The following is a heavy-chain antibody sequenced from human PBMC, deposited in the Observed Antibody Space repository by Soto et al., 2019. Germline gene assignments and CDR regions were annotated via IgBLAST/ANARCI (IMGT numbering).Heavy chain of an antibody. CDR2: ISGSGGST. J-gene: IGHJ5*02. CDR1: GFTFSSYA. CDR3: AKGGPRFDP. Sequence: GGSLRLSCSASGFTFSSYARSWVRQAPGKGLDGFAAISGSGGSTYYADSVKGRFTISRDNPKNTLYLQMNSLRAEGTDVYYCAKGGPRFDPWGQGTLVTVSS. V-gene: IGHV3-23*01.